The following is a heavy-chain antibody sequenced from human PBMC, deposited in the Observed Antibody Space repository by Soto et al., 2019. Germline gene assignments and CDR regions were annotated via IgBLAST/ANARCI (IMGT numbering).Heavy chain of an antibody. CDR1: GGSFSSYA. Sequence: QVQLVQSGAEVKKPGSSVKVSCKTSGGSFSSYAITWVRQAPGQGLEWMGGIIPIFGTANYAQKFQGRVTIKAAESTSTAYMELSSLRSEDTAVYYCAGTTADYDFWSPSGKAPAGGYHGMDVWGQGTTVTVSS. D-gene: IGHD3-3*01. CDR2: IIPIFGTA. V-gene: IGHV1-69*01. CDR3: AGTTADYDFWSPSGKAPAGGYHGMDV. J-gene: IGHJ6*02.